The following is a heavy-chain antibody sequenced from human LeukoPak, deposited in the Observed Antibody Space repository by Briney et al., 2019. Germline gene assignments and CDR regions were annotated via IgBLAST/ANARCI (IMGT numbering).Heavy chain of an antibody. J-gene: IGHJ6*03. CDR1: GGSISSYY. CDR3: ARGPYYYYYYYMDV. CDR2: IYYSGST. Sequence: SETLSLTCTVSGGSISSYYWSWIRRPPGKGLEWIGYIYYSGSTNYNPSLKSRVTISVDTSKNQFSLKLSSVTAADTAVYYCARGPYYYYYYYMDVWGKGTTVTVSS. V-gene: IGHV4-59*01.